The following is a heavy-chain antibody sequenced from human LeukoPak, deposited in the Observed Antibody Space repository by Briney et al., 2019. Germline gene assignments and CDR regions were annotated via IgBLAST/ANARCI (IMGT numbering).Heavy chain of an antibody. Sequence: PSETLSLTCAVYGASFSGYYWSWIRQPPGKGLEWIGYIYYSGSTNYNPSLKSRVTISVDTSKNQFSLKLSSVTAADTAVYYCARGLRLGPFDYWGQGTLVTVSS. CDR2: IYYSGST. CDR1: GASFSGYY. D-gene: IGHD1-26*01. CDR3: ARGLRLGPFDY. V-gene: IGHV4-59*01. J-gene: IGHJ4*02.